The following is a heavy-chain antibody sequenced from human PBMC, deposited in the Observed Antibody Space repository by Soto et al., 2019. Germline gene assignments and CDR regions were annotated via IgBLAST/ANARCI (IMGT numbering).Heavy chain of an antibody. V-gene: IGHV3-33*01. CDR1: GLTFSSYG. J-gene: IGHJ4*02. D-gene: IGHD4-4*01. Sequence: QVQLVESGGGVVQPGRSLRLSCAASGLTFSSYGMHWVRQAPGKGLEWVAVIWYEGSNKYYADSVKRRFTISRYNSKNTLYLQMKGVRAEDTAVYYCARKEVDTSNVDSWGQGSLVTVSA. CDR2: IWYEGSNK. CDR3: ARKEVDTSNVDS.